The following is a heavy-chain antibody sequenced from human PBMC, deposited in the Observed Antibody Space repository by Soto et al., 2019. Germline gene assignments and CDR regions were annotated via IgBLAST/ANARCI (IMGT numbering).Heavy chain of an antibody. Sequence: ASVKVSCKASGYTFTNYGIHWVRQAPGQRLEWMGWINAGNGNTKYSQKFQGRVTITRDTSASTAYMELSSLRSEDTAVYYCARDRDLYSDMFHADLWSQGTLVTVSS. V-gene: IGHV1-3*01. CDR1: GYTFTNYG. J-gene: IGHJ4*01. CDR2: INAGNGNT. CDR3: ARDRDLYSDMFHADL. D-gene: IGHD6-13*01.